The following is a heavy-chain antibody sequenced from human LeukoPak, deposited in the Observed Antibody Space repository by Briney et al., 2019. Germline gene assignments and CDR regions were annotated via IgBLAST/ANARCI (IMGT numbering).Heavy chain of an antibody. CDR2: IYYSGST. J-gene: IGHJ4*02. CDR1: GGSLSTYY. D-gene: IGHD4-17*01. CDR3: ARQYYGDIDY. Sequence: ETLSLTCTVSGGSLSTYYWSWIRPPPGKGLEWIGYIYYSGSTNLNPSLGSRVSMSVDTSKNQFSLNLTSVTAADTAVYYCARQYYGDIDYWVQGTLVTVSS. V-gene: IGHV4-59*08.